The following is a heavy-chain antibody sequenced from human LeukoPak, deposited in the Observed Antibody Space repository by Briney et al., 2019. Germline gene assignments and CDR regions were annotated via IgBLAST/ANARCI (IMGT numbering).Heavy chain of an antibody. CDR1: GDSVSSNSAA. D-gene: IGHD2-15*01. V-gene: IGHV6-1*01. CDR2: TYYRSKWYN. J-gene: IGHJ5*02. Sequence: SQTLSLTCAISGDSVSSNSAAWTWIRQSPSRGLEWLGRTYYRSKWYNDYAVSVKSRITINPDTSKNQFSLKLNSVTPGDTAVYYCARDIVVVVGASRYNWFDPWGQGTLVTVSS. CDR3: ARDIVVVVGASRYNWFDP.